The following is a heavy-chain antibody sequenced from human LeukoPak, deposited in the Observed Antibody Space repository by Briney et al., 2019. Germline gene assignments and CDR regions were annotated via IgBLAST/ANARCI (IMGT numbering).Heavy chain of an antibody. Sequence: ASVKVSCKASGYTFTSYGISWVRQAPGQGLEWMGWISAYNGNTNYAQKLQGRVNMTTDTSTSTAYMELRSLRSDDTAVYYCARVRTEYSSSSALDYWGQGTLVTVSS. CDR3: ARVRTEYSSSSALDY. CDR2: ISAYNGNT. CDR1: GYTFTSYG. D-gene: IGHD6-6*01. V-gene: IGHV1-18*01. J-gene: IGHJ4*02.